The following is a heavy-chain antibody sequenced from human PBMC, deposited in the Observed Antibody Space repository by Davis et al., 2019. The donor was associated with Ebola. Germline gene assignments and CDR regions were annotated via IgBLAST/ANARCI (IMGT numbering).Heavy chain of an antibody. D-gene: IGHD2-2*01. V-gene: IGHV1-3*01. CDR3: ARAFVLVPAAPTLCMDV. Sequence: ASVKVSCKASGYTFTSYAMHWVRQAPGQRLEWMGWINAGNGNTKYSQKFQGRVTITRDTSASTAYMELSSLRSEDTAVYYCARAFVLVPAAPTLCMDVWGQGTTVTVSS. CDR2: INAGNGNT. J-gene: IGHJ6*02. CDR1: GYTFTSYA.